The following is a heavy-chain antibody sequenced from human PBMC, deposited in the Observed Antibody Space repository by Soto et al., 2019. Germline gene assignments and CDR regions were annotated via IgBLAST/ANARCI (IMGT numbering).Heavy chain of an antibody. CDR3: ARALHSSSSPVYYYYYGMDV. CDR1: GFTFSSYG. CDR2: IWYDGSNK. J-gene: IGHJ6*02. D-gene: IGHD6-6*01. Sequence: QVQLVESGGGVVQPGRSLRLSCAASGFTFSSYGMHWVRQAPGKGLEWVAVIWYDGSNKYYADSVKGRFTISRDNSKNPLYLQMNSLRAEDTAVYYCARALHSSSSPVYYYYYGMDVWGQGTTVTVSS. V-gene: IGHV3-33*01.